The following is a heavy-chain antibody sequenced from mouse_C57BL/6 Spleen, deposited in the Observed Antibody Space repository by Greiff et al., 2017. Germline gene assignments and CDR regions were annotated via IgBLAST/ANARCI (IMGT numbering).Heavy chain of an antibody. J-gene: IGHJ4*01. V-gene: IGHV5-17*01. CDR2: ISSGSSTI. Sequence: EVKVVESGGGLVKPGGSLKLSCAASGFTFSDYGMHWVRQAPEKGLEWVAYISSGSSTIYYADTVKGRFTISRDNAKNTLFLQMTSLRSEDTAMYYCARRPYSNWAMDYWGQGTSVTVSS. D-gene: IGHD2-5*01. CDR1: GFTFSDYG. CDR3: ARRPYSNWAMDY.